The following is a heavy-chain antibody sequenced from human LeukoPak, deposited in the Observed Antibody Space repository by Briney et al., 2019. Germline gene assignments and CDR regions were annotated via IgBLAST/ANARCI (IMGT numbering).Heavy chain of an antibody. D-gene: IGHD6-13*01. CDR1: GGTFSSYA. CDR2: IIPIFGTA. V-gene: IGHV1-69*13. Sequence: SVKVSCKASGGTFSSYAISWVRQAPGQGLEWMGGIIPIFGTANYAQKFQGRVTITADESTSTAYMELSSLRSEDTAVYYCAGEGYSSSSRAFDIWGQGTMVTVSS. CDR3: AGEGYSSSSRAFDI. J-gene: IGHJ3*02.